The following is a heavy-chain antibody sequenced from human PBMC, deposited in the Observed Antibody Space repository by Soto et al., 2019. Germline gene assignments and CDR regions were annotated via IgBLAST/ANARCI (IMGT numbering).Heavy chain of an antibody. CDR1: GFNFSNYG. CDR2: IWHDGGKK. CDR3: ATDSGNAPFDY. D-gene: IGHD1-26*01. V-gene: IGHV3-33*01. J-gene: IGHJ4*02. Sequence: ESGGGVVQPGRSLRLSCAASGFNFSNYGMHWVRQAPGKGLEWVAVIWHDGGKKDYADSVKGRFTISRDNSKNTLYLQMNSLRAEDTAVYYCATDSGNAPFDYWGQGTLVTVSS.